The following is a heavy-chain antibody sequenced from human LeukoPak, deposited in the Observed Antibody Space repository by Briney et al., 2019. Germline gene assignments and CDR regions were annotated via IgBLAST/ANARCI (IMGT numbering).Heavy chain of an antibody. CDR2: ISAYNGNT. Sequence: ASVKVSCKASGYTFTSYGISWVRQAPGQGLEWMGWISAYNGNTNYAQKLQGRVTMTTDTSTSTAYMELRSLRSDDTAVYCCAREYCSGGSCWHYYYYGMDVWGQGTTVTVSS. CDR1: GYTFTSYG. J-gene: IGHJ6*02. V-gene: IGHV1-18*01. D-gene: IGHD2-15*01. CDR3: AREYCSGGSCWHYYYYGMDV.